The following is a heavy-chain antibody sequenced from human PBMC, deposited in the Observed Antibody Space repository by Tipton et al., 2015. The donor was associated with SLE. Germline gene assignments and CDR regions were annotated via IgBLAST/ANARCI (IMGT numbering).Heavy chain of an antibody. V-gene: IGHV1-18*04. J-gene: IGHJ4*02. CDR1: DYPLTNYG. Sequence: QVQQVQSGAEVKKPGASVKVSCKSSDYPLTNYGITWVRQAPGQGLEWMGWIDSYNGYTKYAQKLQGRVTMTSDTSTSTAYMELRSLRSDDTAIYYCARVRVDTAMGVFDFWGQGTLVTVSS. CDR3: ARVRVDTAMGVFDF. D-gene: IGHD5-18*01. CDR2: IDSYNGYT.